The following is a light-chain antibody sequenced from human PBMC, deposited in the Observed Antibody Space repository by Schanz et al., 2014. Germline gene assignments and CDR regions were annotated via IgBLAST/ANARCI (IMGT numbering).Light chain of an antibody. Sequence: QSALTQPASVSGSPGQSITISCTGTSSDVGGYNYVSWYQQHPGKAPKLLIYDVTKRPSGVSNRFSGSKSDNTASLTISGLQTEDEADYYCSSYAGNNKLLFGGGTKLTVL. CDR3: SSYAGNNKLL. V-gene: IGLV2-14*03. CDR2: DVT. J-gene: IGLJ2*01. CDR1: SSDVGGYNY.